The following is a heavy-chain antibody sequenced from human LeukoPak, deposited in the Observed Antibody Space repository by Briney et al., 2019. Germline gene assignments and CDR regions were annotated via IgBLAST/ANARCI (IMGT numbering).Heavy chain of an antibody. CDR2: ISGSGIPT. CDR1: GFSFRSYA. CDR3: AIDPNWGTHS. V-gene: IGHV3-23*01. D-gene: IGHD7-27*01. Sequence: GGSLRLSCAASGFSFRSYALSWVRQAPGKGLEGVSAISGSGIPTYYADSVKGRFTISRDDSKNALYLQMNSLRVEDTAVYYCAIDPNWGTHSWGQGVLVTVSS. J-gene: IGHJ4*02.